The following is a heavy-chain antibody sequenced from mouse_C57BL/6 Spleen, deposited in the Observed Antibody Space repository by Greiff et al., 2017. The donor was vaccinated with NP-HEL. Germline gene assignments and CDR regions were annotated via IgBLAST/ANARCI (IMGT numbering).Heavy chain of an antibody. V-gene: IGHV5-17*01. CDR1: GFTFSDYG. CDR3: ARDDYYGSSPGAY. Sequence: EVNLMESGGGLVKPGGSLKLSCAASGFTFSDYGMHWVRQAPEKGLEWVAYISSGSSTIYYADTVKGRFTISRDNAKNTLFLQMTSLRSEDTAMYYCARDDYYGSSPGAYWGQGTLVTVSA. D-gene: IGHD1-1*01. J-gene: IGHJ3*01. CDR2: ISSGSSTI.